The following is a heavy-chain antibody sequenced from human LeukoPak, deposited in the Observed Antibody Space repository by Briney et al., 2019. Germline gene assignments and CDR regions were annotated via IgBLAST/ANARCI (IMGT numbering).Heavy chain of an antibody. CDR3: VRDLDYGKYDV. CDR2: IYYSAST. CDR1: GASISSDGHY. D-gene: IGHD4-17*01. J-gene: IGHJ4*02. Sequence: KPSETLSLTCSVSGASISSDGHYWIWVRQHPGKGLEWLGYIYYSASTYYNPSLERRLTISADWSKNQFSLNLRSVTAADTAVYYCVRDLDYGKYDVWGQGTLVTVSS. V-gene: IGHV4-31*03.